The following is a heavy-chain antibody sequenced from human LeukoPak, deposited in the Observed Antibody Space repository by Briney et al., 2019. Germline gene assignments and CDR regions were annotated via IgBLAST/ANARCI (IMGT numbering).Heavy chain of an antibody. CDR2: IKQEGSEK. D-gene: IGHD1-26*01. Sequence: QPGGSLRLSCAASGFTFSSYWMSWVRQAPGKGLEWVANIKQEGSEKYYVDSVKGRFTISRDNAKNSLYLQMNSLRAEDTAVYYCAREGGSYYSNWFDPWGQGTLVTVSS. V-gene: IGHV3-7*01. CDR3: AREGGSYYSNWFDP. J-gene: IGHJ5*02. CDR1: GFTFSSYW.